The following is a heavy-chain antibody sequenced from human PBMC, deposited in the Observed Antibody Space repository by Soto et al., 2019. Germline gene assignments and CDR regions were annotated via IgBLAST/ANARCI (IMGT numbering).Heavy chain of an antibody. CDR2: IGWNSDNR. D-gene: IGHD3-3*01. J-gene: IGHJ6*02. V-gene: IGHV3-9*01. Sequence: PGGSLRLSCVVSGFSFEDHAMHWVRQAPGKGLEWVSGIGWNSDNRDYADSVKGRFIISRDNAKKSLYLQMSSLRVEDTALYYCAKDMGHYDFWGNNERGLEVWGQGTTVTVSS. CDR1: GFSFEDHA. CDR3: AKDMGHYDFWGNNERGLEV.